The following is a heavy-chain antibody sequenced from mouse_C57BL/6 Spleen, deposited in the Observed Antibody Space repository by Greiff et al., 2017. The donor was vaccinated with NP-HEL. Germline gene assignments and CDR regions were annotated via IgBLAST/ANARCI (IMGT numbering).Heavy chain of an antibody. J-gene: IGHJ4*01. Sequence: LQQSGAELVRPGSSVKLSCKDSYFAFMASAMHWVKQRPGHGLEWIGSFTMHSDATEYSENFKGKATLTANTYSSTTYMELSSLTSEDSAVYYYARERCDDYPYAMDYWGQGTSVTVSS. CDR2: FTMHSDAT. D-gene: IGHD2-4*01. CDR3: ARERCDDYPYAMDY. V-gene: IGHV1-49*01. CDR1: YFAFMASA.